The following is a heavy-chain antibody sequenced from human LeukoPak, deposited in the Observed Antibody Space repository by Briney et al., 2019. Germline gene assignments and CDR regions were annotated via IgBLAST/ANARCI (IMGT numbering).Heavy chain of an antibody. D-gene: IGHD1-26*01. Sequence: PGGSLRLSCVASGFTFGKYWMSWVRQAPGKGLEWVANIKQDGSEKYYVDSVKGRFTISRDNAKNSLYLQMNSLRAEDTAVYYCARDADSGSYYIDYWGQGTLVTVFS. CDR2: IKQDGSEK. CDR3: ARDADSGSYYIDY. V-gene: IGHV3-7*01. J-gene: IGHJ4*02. CDR1: GFTFGKYW.